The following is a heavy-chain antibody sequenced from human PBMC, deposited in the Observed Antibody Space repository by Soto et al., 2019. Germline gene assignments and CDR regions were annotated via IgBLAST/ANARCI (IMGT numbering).Heavy chain of an antibody. J-gene: IGHJ4*02. Sequence: GGSLRLSCAASGFTFSSFAMSWVRQAPGKGLEWVSAIGSRGDSTYYADSVKGRFTISRDNSKNTLYLQMNSLRAEDTAVYYCAKDLIYGYYSGRPFDYWGQGTLVTVS. D-gene: IGHD6-19*01. CDR3: AKDLIYGYYSGRPFDY. V-gene: IGHV3-23*01. CDR2: IGSRGDST. CDR1: GFTFSSFA.